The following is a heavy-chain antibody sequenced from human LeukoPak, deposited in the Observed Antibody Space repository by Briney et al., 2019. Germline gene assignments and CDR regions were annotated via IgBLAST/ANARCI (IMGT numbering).Heavy chain of an antibody. J-gene: IGHJ4*02. V-gene: IGHV1-2*02. CDR3: AKVIPGAVAYDY. CDR2: INPNSGDT. D-gene: IGHD6-19*01. Sequence: ASVKVSCKASGYTFTGYYMHWVRQAPGQGLEWMGWINPNSGDTNYAQKFQGRVTITRDTSVSTAYMELSRLRFDDTAVYYCAKVIPGAVAYDYWGQGTLVTVSS. CDR1: GYTFTGYY.